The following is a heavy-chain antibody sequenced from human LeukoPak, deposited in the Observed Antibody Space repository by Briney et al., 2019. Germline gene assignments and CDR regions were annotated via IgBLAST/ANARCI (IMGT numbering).Heavy chain of an antibody. Sequence: ASVKVSCKASGYTFTSYGISWVRQAPGQGLEWMGWINPYNGETNYAQKLQGRVTMTTDTSTSTAYMELRSLRSDDTAVYYCARGFPPRIYYDSSGYYSYYFDYWGQGTLVTVSS. V-gene: IGHV1-18*01. D-gene: IGHD3-22*01. J-gene: IGHJ4*02. CDR2: INPYNGET. CDR1: GYTFTSYG. CDR3: ARGFPPRIYYDSSGYYSYYFDY.